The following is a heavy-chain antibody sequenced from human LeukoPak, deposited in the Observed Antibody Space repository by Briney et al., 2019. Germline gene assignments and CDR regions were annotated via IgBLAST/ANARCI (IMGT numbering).Heavy chain of an antibody. CDR3: TFEIGRSQGAFDI. D-gene: IGHD1-26*01. J-gene: IGHJ3*02. CDR2: IWNDGSDE. Sequence: GRSLRLSCAASGFTFSKYAMHWVRQTPGKGLEWVAAIWNDGSDENYADSVKGRFTISSDNSKNTLYLQMNSLRAGDTAVYYCTFEIGRSQGAFDIWGQGTMITVSS. V-gene: IGHV3-33*01. CDR1: GFTFSKYA.